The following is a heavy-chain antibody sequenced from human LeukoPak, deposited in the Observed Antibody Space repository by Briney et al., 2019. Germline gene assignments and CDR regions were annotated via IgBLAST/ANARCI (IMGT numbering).Heavy chain of an antibody. CDR2: IYYSGST. D-gene: IGHD1-26*01. CDR3: ASIVGARVDY. Sequence: SETLSLTCTVSGGSISSGDYYWSWIRQPPGKGLEWIGYIYYSGSTYYNPSLKSRVTISVDMSKNQFSLKLSSVTAADTAVYYCASIVGARVDYWGQGTLVTVSS. V-gene: IGHV4-30-4*01. CDR1: GGSISSGDYY. J-gene: IGHJ4*02.